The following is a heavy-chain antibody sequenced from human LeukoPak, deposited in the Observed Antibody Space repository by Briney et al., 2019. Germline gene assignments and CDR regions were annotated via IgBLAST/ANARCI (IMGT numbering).Heavy chain of an antibody. Sequence: GGSLRLSCAASGFTDPTNYMTWVRQAPGKGLEWVSIIYTDGSTYYSDFVKGRFTISRDNSKSTLYLQMNSLRAEDTAVYYCGRSTAWYAFDYWGPGTLVTVSS. CDR3: GRSTAWYAFDY. J-gene: IGHJ4*02. CDR2: IYTDGST. D-gene: IGHD6-19*01. CDR1: GFTDPTNY. V-gene: IGHV3-53*01.